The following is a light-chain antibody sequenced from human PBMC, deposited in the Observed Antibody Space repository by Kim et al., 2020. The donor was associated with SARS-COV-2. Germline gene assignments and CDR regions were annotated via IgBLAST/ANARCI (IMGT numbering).Light chain of an antibody. Sequence: DIQMTQSPSSLSASVGDRVTITCRASQDISRYLNWYQQKPGKAPKLLIYTTSSLQSGVPSRFTGSGSETDFTFTISSLQPEDFATYYSKQTYSAPRTFGQGTKVDIK. V-gene: IGKV1-39*01. CDR1: QDISRY. CDR3: KQTYSAPRT. J-gene: IGKJ1*01. CDR2: TTS.